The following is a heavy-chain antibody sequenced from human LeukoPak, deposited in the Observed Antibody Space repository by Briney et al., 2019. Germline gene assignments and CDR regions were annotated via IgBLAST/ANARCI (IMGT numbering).Heavy chain of an antibody. D-gene: IGHD6-13*01. CDR1: GFTFSSYG. CDR3: AKLVAAGDAFDI. CDR2: IRYDGSNK. Sequence: GGSLRLSCAASGFTFSSYGMHWVRQTPGKGLEWVAFIRYDGSNKYYADSVKGRFTISRDNSKNTLYLQMNSLRAEDTAVYYCAKLVAAGDAFDIWGQGTMVTVSS. V-gene: IGHV3-30*02. J-gene: IGHJ3*02.